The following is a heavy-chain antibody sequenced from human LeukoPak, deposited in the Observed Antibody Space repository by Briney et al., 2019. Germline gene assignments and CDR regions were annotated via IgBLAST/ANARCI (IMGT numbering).Heavy chain of an antibody. Sequence: GESLKISCKGSGYSFTSYWICWLRQMPGKGLEWMGIIYPGDSDTRYSPSFQCQVTISVEKSISTSYLQWSSLKASDTAMYYCARGTAVVPAAMRIYYYGMDVWGQGTTVTVSS. CDR1: GYSFTSYW. D-gene: IGHD2-2*01. CDR3: ARGTAVVPAAMRIYYYGMDV. CDR2: IYPGDSDT. J-gene: IGHJ6*02. V-gene: IGHV5-51*01.